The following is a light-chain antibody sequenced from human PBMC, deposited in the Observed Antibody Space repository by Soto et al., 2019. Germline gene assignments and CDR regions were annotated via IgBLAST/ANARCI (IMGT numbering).Light chain of an antibody. J-gene: IGLJ1*01. CDR3: TSYTRSSTYV. CDR2: DVS. V-gene: IGLV2-14*03. CDR1: VSDVGGYAS. Sequence: QSVLTQPASVAGSPGQSITISCTGTVSDVGGYASVSWYQQHPGKAPKLMIYDVSDRPSGVSNRFSGSKSGNTASLTISGLQAEDEADYYCTSYTRSSTYVFGTGTKVTV.